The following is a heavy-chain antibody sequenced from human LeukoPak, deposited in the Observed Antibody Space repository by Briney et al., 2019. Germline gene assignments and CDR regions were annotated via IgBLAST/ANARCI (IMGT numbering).Heavy chain of an antibody. Sequence: SVKVSCKASGGTFSSYAINWLRQAHGQGLEWMGGIIPIFDTANYAQKFQDRVAITTDESASTAYMELSSLRSDDTAVYYCARRNTGRLGGFHYWGQGTLVTVSS. D-gene: IGHD1-14*01. CDR3: ARRNTGRLGGFHY. CDR2: IIPIFDTA. J-gene: IGHJ4*02. CDR1: GGTFSSYA. V-gene: IGHV1-69*05.